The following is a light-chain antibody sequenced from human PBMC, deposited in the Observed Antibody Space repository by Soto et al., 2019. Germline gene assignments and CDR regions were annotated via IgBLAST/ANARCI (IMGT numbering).Light chain of an antibody. J-gene: IGLJ1*01. CDR3: SSYTNSGRYV. Sequence: QSALTQPASVSGSPGQSITISCTGTSSDVGGYNYVSWYQQHPGKAPKLMIYEVSNRPSGVSNRFSGSKSGNTASLTISGLQAEDEADYYCSSYTNSGRYVFVTGTKVTVL. V-gene: IGLV2-14*01. CDR1: SSDVGGYNY. CDR2: EVS.